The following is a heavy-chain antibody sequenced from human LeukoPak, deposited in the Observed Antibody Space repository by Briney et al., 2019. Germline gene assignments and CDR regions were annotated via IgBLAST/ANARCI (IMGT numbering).Heavy chain of an antibody. CDR2: ISYDGSNK. CDR1: GFTFSSYG. CDR3: TSVKVGATTGGAFDI. D-gene: IGHD1-26*01. Sequence: GGSLRLSCAASGFTFSSYGMHWVRQAPGKGLEWVAVISYDGSNKYYADSVKGRFTISRDNSKNTAYLQMNSLKTEDTAVYYCTSVKVGATTGGAFDIWGQGTMVTVSS. V-gene: IGHV3-30*03. J-gene: IGHJ3*02.